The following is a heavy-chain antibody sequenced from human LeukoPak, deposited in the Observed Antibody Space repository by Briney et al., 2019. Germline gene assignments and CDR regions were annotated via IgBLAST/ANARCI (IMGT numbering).Heavy chain of an antibody. Sequence: GGSLTLSCAASGFTFSSYTMSWVRQAPGKGLEWVSTISNSGRNTFYTDSEKGRFTISRDNSKNTLYLQMNSLRAGDTAVYSCARARGYCAADCSRYAFGNWGQGTLVSVAS. CDR2: ISNSGRNT. D-gene: IGHD2-21*02. CDR1: GFTFSSYT. V-gene: IGHV3-23*01. J-gene: IGHJ4*02. CDR3: ARARGYCAADCSRYAFGN.